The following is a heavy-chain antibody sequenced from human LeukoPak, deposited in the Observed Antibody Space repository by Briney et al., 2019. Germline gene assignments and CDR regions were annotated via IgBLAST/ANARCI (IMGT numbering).Heavy chain of an antibody. D-gene: IGHD1-26*01. V-gene: IGHV3-30*04. CDR3: ARDDIIVGATTLDY. Sequence: GGSLRLSCEASGFIFSTYAMHWVRQAPGRGLEWLAVISSDGSNKYHVDSVKGRFTISRDNSKNTLYLEMDSVRLGDTAVYYCARDDIIVGATTLDYWGQGTLVTVSS. J-gene: IGHJ4*02. CDR1: GFIFSTYA. CDR2: ISSDGSNK.